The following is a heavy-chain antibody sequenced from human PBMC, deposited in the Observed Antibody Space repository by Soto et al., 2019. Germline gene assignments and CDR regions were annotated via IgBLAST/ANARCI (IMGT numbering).Heavy chain of an antibody. Sequence: GESLKISCKGSGYSFTSYWIGWVRQMPGKGLEWMGIIYPGDSDTRYSPSFQGQVTISADKSISTAYLQWSSLKASDTAMYYCARTNYDFWSGYRDPYYYYGMDVWGQGTTVTVSS. J-gene: IGHJ6*02. D-gene: IGHD3-3*01. CDR1: GYSFTSYW. CDR2: IYPGDSDT. V-gene: IGHV5-51*01. CDR3: ARTNYDFWSGYRDPYYYYGMDV.